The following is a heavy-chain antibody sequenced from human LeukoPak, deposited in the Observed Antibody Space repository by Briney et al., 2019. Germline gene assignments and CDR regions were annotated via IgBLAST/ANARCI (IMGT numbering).Heavy chain of an antibody. V-gene: IGHV1-46*01. D-gene: IGHD6-19*01. J-gene: IGHJ4*02. CDR3: ARVPEDSSGWYGVDY. Sequence: ASVKVSCKASGYTFTGYYMHWVRQAPGQGLEWMGIINPSGGSTSYAQKFQGRVTMTRDTSTSTVYMELSSLRSEDTAVYYCARVPEDSSGWYGVDYWGQGTLVTVSS. CDR1: GYTFTGYY. CDR2: INPSGGST.